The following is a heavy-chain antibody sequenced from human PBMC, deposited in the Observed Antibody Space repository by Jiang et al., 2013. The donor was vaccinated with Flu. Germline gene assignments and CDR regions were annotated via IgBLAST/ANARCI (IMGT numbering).Heavy chain of an antibody. CDR1: GDSVSSNTVA. J-gene: IGHJ4*02. V-gene: IGHV6-1*01. CDR2: TNYRSKWYN. CDR3: ARSTAGYFDF. Sequence: SQTLSLTCAISGDSVSSNTVAWNWIRQSPSRGLEWLGRTNYRSKWYNDYAVSVKSRITINPDTSKNQFSLQLSSVTPEDTAVYYCARSTAGYFDFWGQGTLVTVSS. D-gene: IGHD1-14*01.